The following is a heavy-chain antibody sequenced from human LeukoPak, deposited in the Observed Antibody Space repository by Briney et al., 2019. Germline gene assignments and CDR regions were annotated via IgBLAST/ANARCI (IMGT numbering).Heavy chain of an antibody. Sequence: GGSLRLSCAASGFTFSTYGMSWVRQAPGKGLEGVSGISGSGGSTYYADSVKGRFTISRDNSKNTLYLQMNSLRAEDTAVYYCAKMVTPVLWYFDLWGRGTLVTVSS. CDR1: GFTFSTYG. D-gene: IGHD4-23*01. CDR2: ISGSGGST. J-gene: IGHJ2*01. V-gene: IGHV3-23*01. CDR3: AKMVTPVLWYFDL.